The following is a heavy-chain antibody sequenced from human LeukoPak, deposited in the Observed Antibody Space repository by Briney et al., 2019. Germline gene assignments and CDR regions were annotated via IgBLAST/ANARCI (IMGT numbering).Heavy chain of an antibody. V-gene: IGHV4-4*07. J-gene: IGHJ4*02. CDR1: GGSISSYY. CDR3: ARAVVPAARPGYYFDY. Sequence: SETLSLTCTVSGGSISSYYWSWIRQPAGKGLEWIGRIYTSGSTNYNPSLKSRVTMSVDTSKNQFSLKLSSVTAADTAVYYCARAVVPAARPGYYFDYWGQGTLVNVSS. D-gene: IGHD2-2*02. CDR2: IYTSGST.